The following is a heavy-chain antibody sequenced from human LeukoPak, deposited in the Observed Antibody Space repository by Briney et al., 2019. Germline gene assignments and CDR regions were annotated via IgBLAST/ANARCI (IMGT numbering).Heavy chain of an antibody. CDR2: IFYVGST. CDR3: ARDYYDSRGEAFDI. Sequence: SETLSLTCTVSGDSIGSHYWSWIRQPPRKGLEWIGYIFYVGSTNYNPSLKSRATISVDTSKNQFSLKLNSVTAADTAVYYCARDYYDSRGEAFDIWGQGTMVTVSS. D-gene: IGHD3-22*01. CDR1: GDSIGSHY. J-gene: IGHJ3*02. V-gene: IGHV4-59*11.